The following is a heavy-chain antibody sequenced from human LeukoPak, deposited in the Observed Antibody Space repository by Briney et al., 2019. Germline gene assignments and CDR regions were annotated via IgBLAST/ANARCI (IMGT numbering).Heavy chain of an antibody. CDR3: ARDRSGYESEFDY. Sequence: SQTLSLTCAISGDSVSSNSAAWNWIRQSPSIGLEWLGRTYYRSKWFNDYAVSVKSRITINPDTYKNQFSLQLNSVTPEDTAVYYCARDRSGYESEFDYWGQGTLVTVSS. J-gene: IGHJ4*02. V-gene: IGHV6-1*01. D-gene: IGHD5-12*01. CDR2: TYYRSKWFN. CDR1: GDSVSSNSAA.